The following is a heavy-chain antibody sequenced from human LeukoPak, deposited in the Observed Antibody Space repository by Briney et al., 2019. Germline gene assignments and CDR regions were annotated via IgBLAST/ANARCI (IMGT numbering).Heavy chain of an antibody. J-gene: IGHJ4*02. CDR2: MNPNSGNT. CDR1: GYTFTSYD. V-gene: IGHV1-8*01. D-gene: IGHD6-13*01. Sequence: GASVKVSCKASGYTFTSYDTNWVRQATGQGLEWMGWMNPNSGNTGYAQKFQGRVTMTRNTSISTAYMELSSLRSEDTAVYYCARAISWYFDYWGQGTLVTVSS. CDR3: ARAISWYFDY.